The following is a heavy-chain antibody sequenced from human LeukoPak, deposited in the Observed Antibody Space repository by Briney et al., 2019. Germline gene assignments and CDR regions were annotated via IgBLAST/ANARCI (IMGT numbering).Heavy chain of an antibody. CDR2: IYSGGTT. Sequence: GGSLRLSCAASGFTDYMTWVRQAPGKGLEWVSVIYSGGTTYYADSVKGRFTISRDNSKNTVYLQMNSLRAEDTAVYYCARSTVVTPFDPWGQGTLVTVSS. V-gene: IGHV3-53*01. CDR3: ARSTVVTPFDP. J-gene: IGHJ5*02. D-gene: IGHD4-23*01. CDR1: GFTDY.